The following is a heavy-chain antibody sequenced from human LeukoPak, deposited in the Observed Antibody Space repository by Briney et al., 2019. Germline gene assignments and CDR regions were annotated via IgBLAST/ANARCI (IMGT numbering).Heavy chain of an antibody. CDR2: IYSAGNT. D-gene: IGHD1-1*01. Sequence: GGSLRLSCAASGFTVSSNCMIWVRQPPGKGLEWVSVIYSAGNTYKADSVKGRFTISRHNSKNTVYLQMNNLRAEDTAIYYCARVDTTLSYKLVYWGQGNLVTVSS. CDR3: ARVDTTLSYKLVY. CDR1: GFTVSSNC. V-gene: IGHV3-53*04. J-gene: IGHJ4*02.